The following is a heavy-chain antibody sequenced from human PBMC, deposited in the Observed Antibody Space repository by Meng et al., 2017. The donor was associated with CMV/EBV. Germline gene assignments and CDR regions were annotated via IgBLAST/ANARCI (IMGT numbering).Heavy chain of an antibody. J-gene: IGHJ5*02. CDR2: INHSGST. D-gene: IGHD3-10*01. CDR1: GGSISSYY. Sequence: GSLRLSCTVSGGSISSYYWSWIRQPPGKGLEWIGEINHSGSTNYNPSLKSRVTISVDTSKNQFSLKLSSVTAADTAVYYCARGQGWVRGVGAKRLRPNWFDPWGQGTLVTVSS. V-gene: IGHV4-34*01. CDR3: ARGQGWVRGVGAKRLRPNWFDP.